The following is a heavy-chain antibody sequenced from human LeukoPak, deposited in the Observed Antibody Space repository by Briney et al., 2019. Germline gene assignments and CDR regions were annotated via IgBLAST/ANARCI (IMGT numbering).Heavy chain of an antibody. Sequence: GGSLRLSCAASGFTFSSYWMSWVRQAPGEGLEWVANIKQDGSEKYNVDSVKGRFIISRDNAKNSLYLQMNSLTTEDTAVYYCARGSRPNYFDTMNIWGQGTMVTVSS. J-gene: IGHJ3*02. CDR2: IKQDGSEK. V-gene: IGHV3-7*01. CDR1: GFTFSSYW. CDR3: ARGSRPNYFDTMNI. D-gene: IGHD3-22*01.